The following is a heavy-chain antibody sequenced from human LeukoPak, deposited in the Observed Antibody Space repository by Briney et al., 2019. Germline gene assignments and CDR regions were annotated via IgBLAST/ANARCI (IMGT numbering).Heavy chain of an antibody. CDR1: GFTFSSYA. CDR3: ARERVGYCSSTSCYSYYYYYMDV. J-gene: IGHJ6*03. V-gene: IGHV3-30-3*01. CDR2: ISYDGSNK. Sequence: PGGSLRLSCAASGFTFSSYAMHWVRQAPGKGLEWVAVISYDGSNKYYADSVKGRFTISRDNSKNTLYLQMNSLRAEDTAVYYCARERVGYCSSTSCYSYYYYYMDVWGKGTTVTVSS. D-gene: IGHD2-2*01.